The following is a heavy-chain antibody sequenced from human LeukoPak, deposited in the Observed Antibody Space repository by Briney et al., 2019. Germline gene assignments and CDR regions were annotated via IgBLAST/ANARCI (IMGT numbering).Heavy chain of an antibody. V-gene: IGHV1-69*02. CDR3: TSCFYYYNYGMDL. Sequence: ASVQVSCKASGGSFSSCSISWVRQAPGRELEWMGKIIPILGIAHYAQELQRRVTITAAKSTSSAYMERSSLRSEDTAVYYSTSCFYYYNYGMDLWGQGTTVTVSS. D-gene: IGHD2-15*01. CDR1: GGSFSSCS. J-gene: IGHJ6*02. CDR2: IIPILGIA.